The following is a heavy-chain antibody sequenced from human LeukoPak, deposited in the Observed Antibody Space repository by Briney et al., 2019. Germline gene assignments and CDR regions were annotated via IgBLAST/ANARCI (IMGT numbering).Heavy chain of an antibody. Sequence: PGGSLRLSCAASGFTFSSYAMHWVRQAPGKGLEWVAVISYDGSNKYYADSVKGRFTISRDNSKNTLYLQMNSLRAEDTAVYYCAREQYPKYYDDAFDIWGQGTMVTVSS. V-gene: IGHV3-30-3*01. CDR2: ISYDGSNK. CDR3: AREQYPKYYDDAFDI. CDR1: GFTFSSYA. D-gene: IGHD1-26*01. J-gene: IGHJ3*02.